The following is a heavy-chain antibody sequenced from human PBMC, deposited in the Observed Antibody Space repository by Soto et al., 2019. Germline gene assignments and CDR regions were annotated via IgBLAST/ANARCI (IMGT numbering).Heavy chain of an antibody. J-gene: IGHJ4*02. D-gene: IGHD1-1*01. Sequence: QVQLVESGGGVVQPGRSLRLSCAASGFTFSTYGMHWVRQAPGKGLEWVALLSYDGSSEYYADSVKGRFTISRDNSNNTLYLQMSSLRAEDTAVYFCARDRLLDTTARKLEYWGQGTLVTVS. CDR2: LSYDGSSE. V-gene: IGHV3-30*03. CDR3: ARDRLLDTTARKLEY. CDR1: GFTFSTYG.